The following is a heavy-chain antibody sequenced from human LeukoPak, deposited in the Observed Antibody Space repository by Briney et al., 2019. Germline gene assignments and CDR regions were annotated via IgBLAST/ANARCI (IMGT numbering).Heavy chain of an antibody. D-gene: IGHD3-3*01. CDR1: GFTFSSYA. V-gene: IGHV3-23*01. CDR2: ISGSGGST. Sequence: GGSLRLSCAASGFTFSSYAMSWVRQAPGKGLEWVSAISGSGGSTYYADSVKGRFTISRDNSKNTLYLQMNSLTAEDTGIYYCANRVAQHDSWGQGTLVTVSS. J-gene: IGHJ5*02. CDR3: ANRVAQHDS.